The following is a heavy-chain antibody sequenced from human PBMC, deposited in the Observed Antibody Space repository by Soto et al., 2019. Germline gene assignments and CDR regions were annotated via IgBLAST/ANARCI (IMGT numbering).Heavy chain of an antibody. V-gene: IGHV4-34*01. CDR2: INHSGST. Sequence: SGTLSLTCAVYGGSFSGYYWSWIRPPPGKGLEWIGEINHSGSTNYNPSLKSRVTISVDTSKNQFSLKLSSVTAADTAVYYCARDCFGVAYYYYYGMDVWGQGTTVTVSS. CDR1: GGSFSGYY. CDR3: ARDCFGVAYYYYYGMDV. D-gene: IGHD3-3*01. J-gene: IGHJ6*02.